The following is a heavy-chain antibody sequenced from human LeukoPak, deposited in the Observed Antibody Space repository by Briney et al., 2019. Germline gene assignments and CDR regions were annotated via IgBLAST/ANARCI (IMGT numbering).Heavy chain of an antibody. V-gene: IGHV1-2*02. CDR3: ARGVRAIVGATQYYFDY. J-gene: IGHJ4*02. D-gene: IGHD1-26*01. CDR2: INPNNGGT. Sequence: ASVKVSCKASGYTFTGYYMHWVRQAPGQGLEWMGWINPNNGGTNYAQKFQGRVTMTRDTSISTAYMELSRLRSDDTAVYYCARGVRAIVGATQYYFDYWGQGTLVTVSS. CDR1: GYTFTGYY.